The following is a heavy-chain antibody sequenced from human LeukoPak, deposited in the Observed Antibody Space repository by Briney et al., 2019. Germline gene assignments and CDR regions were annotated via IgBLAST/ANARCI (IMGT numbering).Heavy chain of an antibody. D-gene: IGHD2-2*01. CDR3: AKDFGYCSSTSCSGFDY. V-gene: IGHV3-30*02. CDR1: GFTFSSYG. Sequence: PGGSLRLSCSAFGFTFSSYGMHWVRQAPGKGLEWVAFIRYDGSNKYYADSVKGRFTISRDNSKNTLYLQMNSLRAEDTAVYYCAKDFGYCSSTSCSGFDYWGQGTLVTVSS. CDR2: IRYDGSNK. J-gene: IGHJ4*02.